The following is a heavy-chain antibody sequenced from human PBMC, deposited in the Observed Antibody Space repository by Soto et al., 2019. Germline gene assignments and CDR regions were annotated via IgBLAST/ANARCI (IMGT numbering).Heavy chain of an antibody. CDR2: IYNSGST. CDR1: GGSLSSADNC. CDR3: ASYYDSRGYYYAFDI. Sequence: QVQLQESGPGLVKPSQTLSLTCSVSGGSLSSADNCWSRIRQPPGNGLEWIGYIYNSGSTDFNPSLKSRVTISVDTSKNQFSLKLSSVTAADTAVYYCASYYDSRGYYYAFDIWGQGTMVTVSS. J-gene: IGHJ3*02. V-gene: IGHV4-30-4*01. D-gene: IGHD3-22*01.